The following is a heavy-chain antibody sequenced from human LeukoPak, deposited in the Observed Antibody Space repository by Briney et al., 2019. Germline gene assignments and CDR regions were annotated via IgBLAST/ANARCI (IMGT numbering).Heavy chain of an antibody. CDR2: ITGSGGST. V-gene: IGHV3-23*01. CDR3: AKKLVMGPTGGFDP. J-gene: IGHJ5*02. CDR1: GFTFISYT. Sequence: GGSLRLSCAASGFTFISYTMGWVRQAPGKGLEWVSTITGSGGSTSHADSVKRRFTISRDNSRSTLFLQMNSLRAEDTAVYYCAKKLVMGPTGGFDPWGQGTLVTVSS. D-gene: IGHD1-26*01.